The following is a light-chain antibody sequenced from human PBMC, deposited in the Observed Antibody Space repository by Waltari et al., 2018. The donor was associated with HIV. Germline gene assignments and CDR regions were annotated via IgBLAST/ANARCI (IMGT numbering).Light chain of an antibody. CDR3: SSYTSSSTFDV. V-gene: IGLV2-14*01. Sequence: QSALTQPASVSGSPGQSITISCTGTSSDVGGYNYVSWYQQHPGKAPKLMIYEVSKRPSGVSNRFSGSKSGNTASLTISGLQAEDEADYYCSSYTSSSTFDVFGGGTKLTVL. J-gene: IGLJ2*01. CDR1: SSDVGGYNY. CDR2: EVS.